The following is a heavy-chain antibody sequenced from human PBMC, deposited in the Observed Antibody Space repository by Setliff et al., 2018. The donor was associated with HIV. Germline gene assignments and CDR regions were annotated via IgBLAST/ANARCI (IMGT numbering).Heavy chain of an antibody. CDR3: ARDSYDSSGYYYLRLGGEYYYGMDV. J-gene: IGHJ6*02. CDR1: GFTFSSYA. Sequence: GGSLRLSCAASGFTFSSYAMHWVRQAPGKGLEWVAVISYDGSNKYYADSVKGRFTISRDNSKNTLYLQMNSLRAEDTAVYYCARDSYDSSGYYYLRLGGEYYYGMDVWGQGTTVTAP. D-gene: IGHD3-22*01. V-gene: IGHV3-30*04. CDR2: ISYDGSNK.